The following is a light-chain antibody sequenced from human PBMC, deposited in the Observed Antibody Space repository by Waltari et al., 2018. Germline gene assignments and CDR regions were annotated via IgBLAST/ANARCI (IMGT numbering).Light chain of an antibody. J-gene: IGLJ2*01. CDR1: SSNVGGYTL. CDR2: DVN. Sequence: QSALTQPASVSGSPGQSITRSCTGTSSNVGGYTLASWYQQHPGKAPQLIIYDVNKRPSGISHRFSGSKSGNTASLTISGLQADDESDYYCCSYAGDSTLIFGGGTKLTVL. V-gene: IGLV2-23*02. CDR3: CSYAGDSTLI.